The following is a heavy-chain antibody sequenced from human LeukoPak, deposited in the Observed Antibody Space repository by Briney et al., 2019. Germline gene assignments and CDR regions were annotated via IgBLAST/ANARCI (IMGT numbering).Heavy chain of an antibody. V-gene: IGHV3-74*01. J-gene: IGHJ4*02. CDR2: INSDGSIR. Sequence: PGGSLRLSCAASGFTFSSYWMHWVRQAPGKGLVWVSRINSDGSIRNYVDSVKGRFTISRDNGKNALYLEMSSLRAEDTAVYYCAKDWRGWYPYYFDYWGQGTLVTVSS. CDR3: AKDWRGWYPYYFDY. D-gene: IGHD6-19*01. CDR1: GFTFSSYW.